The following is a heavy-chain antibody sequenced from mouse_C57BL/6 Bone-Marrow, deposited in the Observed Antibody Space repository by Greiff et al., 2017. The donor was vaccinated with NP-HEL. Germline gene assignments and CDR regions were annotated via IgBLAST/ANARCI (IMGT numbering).Heavy chain of an antibody. J-gene: IGHJ2*01. Sequence: VQLQQSGTVLARPGASVKMSCKTSGYTFTSYWMHWVKQRPGQGLEWIGAIYPGNSDTSYNQKFKGKAKLTAVTSASTAYMELSSLTNEDSAVYYCALTTVVEVDYWGQGTTLTVSS. CDR3: ALTTVVEVDY. CDR2: IYPGNSDT. V-gene: IGHV1-5*01. D-gene: IGHD1-1*01. CDR1: GYTFTSYW.